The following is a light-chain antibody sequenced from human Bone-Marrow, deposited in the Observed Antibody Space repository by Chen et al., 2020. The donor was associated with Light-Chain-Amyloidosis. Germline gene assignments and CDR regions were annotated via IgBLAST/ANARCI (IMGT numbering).Light chain of an antibody. CDR3: SSYTITNTLV. CDR1: SSDVGGDNH. CDR2: EVT. Sequence: QSALTQPPSVSGSPGQSITISCTGTSSDVGGDNHVSWYQQHPDKAHKLMIYEVTNRPSWVPDRFSGSKSDNTASLTISGLQTEDEADYFCSSYTITNTLVFGSGTRVTVL. J-gene: IGLJ1*01. V-gene: IGLV2-14*01.